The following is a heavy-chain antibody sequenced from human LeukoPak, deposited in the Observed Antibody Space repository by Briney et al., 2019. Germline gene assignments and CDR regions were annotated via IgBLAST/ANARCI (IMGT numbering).Heavy chain of an antibody. Sequence: GGSLRLSCAASGFTFSSYAMSWVRQAPGKGLEWVSAISGSGGSTYYADSVKGRFTISRDNSKNTLYLQMNSLRAEDTAVYYCARISGSGGSCYWGQGTLVTVSS. V-gene: IGHV3-23*01. D-gene: IGHD2-15*01. CDR3: ARISGSGGSCY. CDR1: GFTFSSYA. CDR2: ISGSGGST. J-gene: IGHJ4*02.